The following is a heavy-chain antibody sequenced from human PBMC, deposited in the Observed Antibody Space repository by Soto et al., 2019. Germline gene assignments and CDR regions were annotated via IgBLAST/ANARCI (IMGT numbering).Heavy chain of an antibody. CDR3: ASRPPYCSSTSCYPNWFDP. CDR2: IIPIFGTA. CDR1: GGTFSSYA. Sequence: QVQLVQSGAEVKKPGSSVKVSCKASGGTFSSYAISWVRQAPGQGLEWMGGIIPIFGTANYAQKFQGRVTITADEYTSTAYMELSSLRSEDTAVYYCASRPPYCSSTSCYPNWFDPWGQGTLVTVSS. V-gene: IGHV1-69*01. J-gene: IGHJ5*02. D-gene: IGHD2-2*01.